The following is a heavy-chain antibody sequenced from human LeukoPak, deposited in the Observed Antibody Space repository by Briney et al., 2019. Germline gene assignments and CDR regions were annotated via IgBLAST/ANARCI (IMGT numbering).Heavy chain of an antibody. Sequence: GGSLRLSCAASGFTFSSYSMNWVRQAPGKGLEWVSSISSSSSYIYYADSVKGRFTISRDNAKNSLCLQMNSLRAEDTAVYYCASRGEQRKIDYWGQGTLVTVSS. CDR1: GFTFSSYS. V-gene: IGHV3-21*01. CDR2: ISSSSSYI. D-gene: IGHD3-16*01. CDR3: ASRGEQRKIDY. J-gene: IGHJ4*02.